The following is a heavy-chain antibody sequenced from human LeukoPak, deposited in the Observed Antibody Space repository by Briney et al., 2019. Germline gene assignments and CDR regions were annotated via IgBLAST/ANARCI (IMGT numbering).Heavy chain of an antibody. J-gene: IGHJ4*02. V-gene: IGHV1-2*02. Sequence: GASVKVSCKASGYTFTGYYMHWVRQAPGQGLEWMGWINPNSGVTDHAQKFQGRVTMTRDTSISTAYMEVSSLRSDDTAVYYCARDFGRAYGDKFDYWGQGTLVTVSS. CDR2: INPNSGVT. CDR1: GYTFTGYY. D-gene: IGHD4-17*01. CDR3: ARDFGRAYGDKFDY.